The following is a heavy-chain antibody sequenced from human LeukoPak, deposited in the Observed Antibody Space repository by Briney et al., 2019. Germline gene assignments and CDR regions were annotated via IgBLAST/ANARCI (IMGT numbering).Heavy chain of an antibody. V-gene: IGHV1-18*01. J-gene: IGHJ4*02. CDR3: ARGHYYDSSGPTDY. CDR2: ISAYNGNT. CDR1: GYTFTSYG. D-gene: IGHD3-22*01. Sequence: ASVKVSCKASGYTFTSYGISWVRQAPGQGLEWMGWISAYNGNTNYAQKLRGRVTMTTDTSTSTAYMELRSLRSDDTAVYYCARGHYYDSSGPTDYWGQGTLVTVSS.